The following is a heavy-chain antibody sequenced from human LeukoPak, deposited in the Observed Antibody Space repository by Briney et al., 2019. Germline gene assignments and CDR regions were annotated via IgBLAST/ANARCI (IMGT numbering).Heavy chain of an antibody. CDR3: AKDLLYGSGSYYLPDAFDI. D-gene: IGHD3-10*01. Sequence: PSETLSLTCTVSSGSISNYDWSWIRQPAGKGLEWIGRIYTSGSTNYNPSLKSRVTMSVDTSKKQFSLKLSSVTAADTAVYYCAKDLLYGSGSYYLPDAFDIWGQGTMVTVSS. CDR1: SGSISNYD. J-gene: IGHJ3*02. CDR2: IYTSGST. V-gene: IGHV4-4*07.